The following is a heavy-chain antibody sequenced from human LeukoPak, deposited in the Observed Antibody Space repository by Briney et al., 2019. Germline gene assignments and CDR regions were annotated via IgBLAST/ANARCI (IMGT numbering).Heavy chain of an antibody. CDR1: GGTFSSYA. CDR3: ARDGDYGYSSGWLGYD. V-gene: IGHV1-69*01. D-gene: IGHD6-19*01. Sequence: SVKVSCKASGGTFSSYAISWVRQAPGQGLEWMGGIIPIFGTANYAQKFQGRVTITADESTSTAYMELSSLRSEATAVYYCARDGDYGYSSGWLGYDWGQGTLVTVSS. J-gene: IGHJ4*02. CDR2: IIPIFGTA.